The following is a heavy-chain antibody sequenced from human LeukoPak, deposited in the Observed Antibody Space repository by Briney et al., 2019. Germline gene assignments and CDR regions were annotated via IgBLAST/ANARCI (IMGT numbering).Heavy chain of an antibody. J-gene: IGHJ4*02. CDR3: AREVVGLAFDY. D-gene: IGHD1-26*01. Sequence: GGSLRLSCAASGFTFSNYLMHCVRHAPGKGLVWVSRISGDGSTTTYADSVKGRFTSSRDNAKNTLYLQMNSLGVEDTAVYYCAREVVGLAFDYWGQGTLATVSS. V-gene: IGHV3-74*01. CDR2: ISGDGSTT. CDR1: GFTFSNYL.